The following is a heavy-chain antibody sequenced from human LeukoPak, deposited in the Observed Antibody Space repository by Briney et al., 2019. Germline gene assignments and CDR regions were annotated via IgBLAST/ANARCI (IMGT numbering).Heavy chain of an antibody. V-gene: IGHV1-24*01. Sequence: ASVKVSCKVSGYTLTELSMHWVRQAPGKGLEWMGGFYPEDGETIYAQKFQGRVTMTEDTSTDTSYMELSSLRSEDTAVYYCARGSSYSSGWYAFDIWGQGTMVTVSS. D-gene: IGHD6-19*01. J-gene: IGHJ3*02. CDR3: ARGSSYSSGWYAFDI. CDR2: FYPEDGET. CDR1: GYTLTELS.